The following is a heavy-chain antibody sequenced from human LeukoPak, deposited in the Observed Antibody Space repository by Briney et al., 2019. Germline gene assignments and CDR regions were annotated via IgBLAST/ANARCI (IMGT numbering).Heavy chain of an antibody. CDR2: ISGYNGNT. V-gene: IGHV1-18*01. J-gene: IGHJ6*03. D-gene: IGHD6-19*01. Sequence: ASVKVSCKASGYTFTSYGISWVRQAPGQGLEWMGWISGYNGNTNYAQKLQGRVTMATDRSTSTAYMELSSLRSEDTAVYYCARISSGWYYYYYMDVWGKGTTVTISS. CDR1: GYTFTSYG. CDR3: ARISSGWYYYYYMDV.